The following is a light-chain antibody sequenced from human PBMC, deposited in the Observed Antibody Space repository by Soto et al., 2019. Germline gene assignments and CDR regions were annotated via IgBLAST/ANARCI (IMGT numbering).Light chain of an antibody. V-gene: IGKV3-20*01. J-gene: IGKJ2*01. Sequence: EVVLTQSPATLSLSPGERATLSCRASQSVTRSSLAWYQQKPGQSPRLLISGASSRATGIPDRFSGGGSGTDFTLTISRLEPEDFAVYYCQQYGSSPYTFGQGTKVDIK. CDR3: QQYGSSPYT. CDR1: QSVTRSS. CDR2: GAS.